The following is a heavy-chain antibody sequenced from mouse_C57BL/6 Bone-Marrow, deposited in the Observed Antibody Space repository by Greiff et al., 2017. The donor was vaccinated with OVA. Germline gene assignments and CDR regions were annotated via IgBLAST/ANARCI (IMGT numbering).Heavy chain of an antibody. CDR3: TTHYGNYYAMDD. Sequence: VQLQQSGAELVRPGASVKLSCTASGFNIKDDYMHWVKQRPEQGLEWIGWIDPENGDTEYASKFQGKATITADTSSNTAYLQLSSLTSEDTAVYYCTTHYGNYYAMDDWGQGTSVTVSS. J-gene: IGHJ4*01. V-gene: IGHV14-4*01. CDR1: GFNIKDDY. D-gene: IGHD2-1*01. CDR2: IDPENGDT.